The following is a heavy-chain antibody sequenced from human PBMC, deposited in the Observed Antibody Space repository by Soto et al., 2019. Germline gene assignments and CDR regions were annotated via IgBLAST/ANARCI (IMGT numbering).Heavy chain of an antibody. D-gene: IGHD3-3*01. J-gene: IGHJ5*02. Sequence: SETLSLTCAVYGGSFSGYYWSWIRQPPGKGLEWIGEINHSGSTNYNPSLKSRVTISVDTSKNQFSLKLSSVTAADTAVYYCARPIPLYYDFWSGYTNWFDPWGQGTLVTVSS. CDR2: INHSGST. CDR3: ARPIPLYYDFWSGYTNWFDP. V-gene: IGHV4-34*01. CDR1: GGSFSGYY.